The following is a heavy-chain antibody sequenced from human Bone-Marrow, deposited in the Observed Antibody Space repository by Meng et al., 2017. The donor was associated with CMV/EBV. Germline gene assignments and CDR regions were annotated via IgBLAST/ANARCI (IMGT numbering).Heavy chain of an antibody. CDR3: ARSVLRCSSTSCYTSNWFDP. D-gene: IGHD2-2*02. J-gene: IGHJ5*02. CDR1: GYTFTGYY. V-gene: IGHV1-2*02. Sequence: ASVKVSCKASGYTFTGYYMHWVRQAPGQGLEWMGWINPNSGGTNYAQKFQGRVTMTRDTPISTAYMELSRLRSDDTAVYYCARSVLRCSSTSCYTSNWFDPWGQGTLVTVSS. CDR2: INPNSGGT.